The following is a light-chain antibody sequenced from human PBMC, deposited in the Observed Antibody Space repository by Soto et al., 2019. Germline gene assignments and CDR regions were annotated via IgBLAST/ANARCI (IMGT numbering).Light chain of an antibody. CDR3: QQLGNYPLT. J-gene: IGKJ5*01. Sequence: LLTQSPSSLSASVGDRVTITCRASQGISSYLAWYQQEPGKAPKLLIYAASTLQTGVPSRFSGSGSGTDFTLTISSLQPDDFVTYYCQQLGNYPLTFGQGTRREIK. CDR1: QGISSY. V-gene: IGKV1-9*01. CDR2: AAS.